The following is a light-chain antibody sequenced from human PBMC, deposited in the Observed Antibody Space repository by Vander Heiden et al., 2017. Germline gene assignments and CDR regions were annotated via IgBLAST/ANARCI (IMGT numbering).Light chain of an antibody. CDR2: GDS. CDR1: NVGSES. CDR3: QVGDSSRDQIL. V-gene: IGLV3-21*02. Sequence: SYVVPQPPSVSVAPRQTARITCGGDNVGSESVHWYQQKPGQAPVLVVYGDSDRPSRIPERFSGSKSGNTATLTISRVEAGDEADYYCQVGDSSRDQILFGGGTKLTVL. J-gene: IGLJ2*01.